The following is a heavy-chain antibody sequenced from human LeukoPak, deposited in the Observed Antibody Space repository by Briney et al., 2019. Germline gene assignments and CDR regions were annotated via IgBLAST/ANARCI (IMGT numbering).Heavy chain of an antibody. D-gene: IGHD1-26*01. CDR3: ARELPPLVKFYFDH. Sequence: GGSLRLSCAASGLTVSYNYMSWVRQAPGKGLEWVAVIWYDGSSKYYADSVKGRFTISRDNPKNTLYLQMNSLRAEDTAVYYCARELPPLVKFYFDHWGQGTLVTVPS. CDR1: GLTVSYNY. J-gene: IGHJ4*02. CDR2: IWYDGSSK. V-gene: IGHV3-33*08.